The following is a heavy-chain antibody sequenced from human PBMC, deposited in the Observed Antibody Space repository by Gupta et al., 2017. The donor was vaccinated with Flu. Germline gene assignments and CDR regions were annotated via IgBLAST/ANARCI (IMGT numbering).Heavy chain of an antibody. CDR1: TFSDYY. CDR3: ARGRGHSYGDRAYALDG. D-gene: IGHD5-18*01. V-gene: IGHV3-11*01. J-gene: IGHJ6*02. Sequence: TFSDYYMSWIRQAAGKGLEWVSYIRSSGTTIYYADSVKGRFTISRDNAKNSLFLLMNSLRVEDTAVYYCARGRGHSYGDRAYALDGGGQGTTVTVSS. CDR2: IRSSGTTI.